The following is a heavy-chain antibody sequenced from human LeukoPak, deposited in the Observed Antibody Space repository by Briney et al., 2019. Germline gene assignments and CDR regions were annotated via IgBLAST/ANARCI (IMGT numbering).Heavy chain of an antibody. D-gene: IGHD2-2*01. CDR2: IIPIFGTA. V-gene: IGHV1-69*13. Sequence: GASVKVSCKASGYTFTSYGISWVRQAPGQGLEWMGGIIPIFGTANYAQKFQGRVTITADESTSTAYMELSSLRSEDTAVYYCARDAEGYCSSTSCYLLKWGQGTLVTVS. CDR3: ARDAEGYCSSTSCYLLK. J-gene: IGHJ4*02. CDR1: GYTFTSYG.